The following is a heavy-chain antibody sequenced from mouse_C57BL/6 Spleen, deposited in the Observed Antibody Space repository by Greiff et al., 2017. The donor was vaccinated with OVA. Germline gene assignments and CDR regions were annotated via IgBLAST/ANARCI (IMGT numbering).Heavy chain of an antibody. CDR2: IDPSDSYT. V-gene: IGHV1-69*01. CDR3: ASSGASSRYYAMDD. J-gene: IGHJ4*01. Sequence: QVQLKQPGAELVMPGASVKLSCKASGYTFTSYWMHWVKQRPGQGLEWIGEIDPSDSYTNYNQKFKGKSTLTVDKSSSTAYMQLSSLTSEDSAVYYCASSGASSRYYAMDDWGQGTSVTVSS. CDR1: GYTFTSYW. D-gene: IGHD1-1*01.